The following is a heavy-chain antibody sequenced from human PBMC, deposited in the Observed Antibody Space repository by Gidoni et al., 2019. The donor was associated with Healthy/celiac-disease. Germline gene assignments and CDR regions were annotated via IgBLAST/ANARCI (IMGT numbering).Heavy chain of an antibody. CDR2: T. V-gene: IGHV4-34*01. Sequence: TNYNPSLKSRVTISVDTSKNQFSLKLSSVTAADTAVYYCARGLQNFWRGYFYYYYGMDVWGHGTTVTVSS. CDR3: ARGLQNFWRGYFYYYYGMDV. D-gene: IGHD3-3*01. J-gene: IGHJ6*02.